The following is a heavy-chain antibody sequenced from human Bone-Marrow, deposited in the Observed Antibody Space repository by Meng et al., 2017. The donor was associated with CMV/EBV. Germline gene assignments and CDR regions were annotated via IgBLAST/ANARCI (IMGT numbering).Heavy chain of an antibody. J-gene: IGHJ4*02. D-gene: IGHD3-3*01. V-gene: IGHV3-53*01. CDR2: IYSGGST. CDR3: AKWVTIFGVVNPVDY. Sequence: GGSLRLSCAASGFTVSSNYMSWVRQAPGKGLEWVSVIYSGGSTYYADSMKGRFTISRDNAKNSLYLQMNSLRAEDTAVYYCAKWVTIFGVVNPVDYWGQGTLVTSPQ. CDR1: GFTVSSNY.